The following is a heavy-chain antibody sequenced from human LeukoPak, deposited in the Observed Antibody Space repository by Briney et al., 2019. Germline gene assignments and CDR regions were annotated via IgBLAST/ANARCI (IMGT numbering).Heavy chain of an antibody. V-gene: IGHV1-2*02. CDR2: INPNSGGT. J-gene: IGHJ5*02. D-gene: IGHD2-2*01. Sequence: ASVKVSCKASGYTFTGYYMHWVRQAPGQGLEWMGWINPNSGGTNYAQKFQGRVTMTRDTSISTAYMELSRLRSDDTAVYYCARGSNPEGYCSSTSCYGWFDPWGQGTLVTVSS. CDR3: ARGSNPEGYCSSTSCYGWFDP. CDR1: GYTFTGYY.